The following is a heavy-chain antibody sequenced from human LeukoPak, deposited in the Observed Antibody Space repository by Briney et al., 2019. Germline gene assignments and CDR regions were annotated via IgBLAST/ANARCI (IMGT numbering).Heavy chain of an antibody. CDR1: GYTFTSYA. D-gene: IGHD6-19*01. CDR2: INAGNGDT. V-gene: IGHV1-3*01. CDR3: ARDSSGWLLDAFDI. J-gene: IGHJ3*02. Sequence: ASVKVSCKASGYTFTSYAIHWVRQAPGQRLEWMGWINAGNGDTQYSQKFHGRITISRDTSASTAYMELRSLRSDDTAVYYCARDSSGWLLDAFDIWGQGTMVTVSS.